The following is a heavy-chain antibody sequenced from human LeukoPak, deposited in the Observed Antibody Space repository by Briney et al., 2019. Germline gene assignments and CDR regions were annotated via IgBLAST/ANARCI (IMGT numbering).Heavy chain of an antibody. J-gene: IGHJ5*02. CDR3: ARDLDYGDYVWFDP. Sequence: GSSVKVSCKASGGTFISYAISWVRQAPGQGLEWMGGIIPIFGTANYAQKFQGRVTITADESTSTAYMELSSLRSEDTAVYYCARDLDYGDYVWFDPWGQGTLVTVSS. D-gene: IGHD4-17*01. CDR2: IIPIFGTA. V-gene: IGHV1-69*01. CDR1: GGTFISYA.